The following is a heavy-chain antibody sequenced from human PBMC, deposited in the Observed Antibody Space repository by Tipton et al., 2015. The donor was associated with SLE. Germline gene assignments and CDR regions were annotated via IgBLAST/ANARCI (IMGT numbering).Heavy chain of an antibody. D-gene: IGHD2-8*02. J-gene: IGHJ3*02. Sequence: TLSLTCTVSGGSISSSSYYWGWIRQPPGKGLEWIGYIYYSGSTNYNPSLKSRVTISVDTSKNQFSLRLSSVTAADAAVYYCARMGRPVVSYAFDIWGQGTMVTVSS. V-gene: IGHV4-61*05. CDR1: GGSISSSSYY. CDR3: ARMGRPVVSYAFDI. CDR2: IYYSGST.